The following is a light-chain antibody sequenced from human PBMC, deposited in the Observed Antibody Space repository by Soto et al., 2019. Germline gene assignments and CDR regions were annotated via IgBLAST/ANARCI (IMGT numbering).Light chain of an antibody. CDR2: KDS. V-gene: IGLV3-25*03. J-gene: IGLJ2*01. CDR1: ALPKQY. CDR3: ESADRSAHVV. Sequence: SYELTQPPSVSVSPGQTARITCSGDALPKQYAYWYQQKPGQAPVLVIYKDSERPSGIPERFSGSSSGTTVTLTISGVQAEDEADYDCESADRSAHVVFGGGTKLTVL.